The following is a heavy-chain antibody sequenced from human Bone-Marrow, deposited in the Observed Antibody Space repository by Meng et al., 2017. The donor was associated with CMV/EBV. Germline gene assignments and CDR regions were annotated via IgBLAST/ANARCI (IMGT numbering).Heavy chain of an antibody. J-gene: IGHJ4*02. CDR2: IYYSGST. CDR3: ARARSLVLPPYYFDY. D-gene: IGHD6-13*01. CDR1: GGSISSYY. V-gene: IGHV4-59*01. Sequence: GSLRLSCTVSGGSISSYYWSWIRQPPGKGLEWIGYIYYSGSTNYNPSLKSRVTISVDTSKNQFSLKLSSVTAADTAVYYCARARSLVLPPYYFDYWGQGILVTVSS.